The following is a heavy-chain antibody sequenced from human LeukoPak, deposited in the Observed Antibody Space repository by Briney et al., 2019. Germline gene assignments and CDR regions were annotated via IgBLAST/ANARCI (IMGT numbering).Heavy chain of an antibody. V-gene: IGHV4-38-2*02. Sequence: PSETLSLTCTVSGYSISSGYYWGWIRQPPGKGLAWIGSIYSSGSTYYNPSLKSRVIIIIDTPKNHFSLTLSSVTAADTAVYYCARSDGYGLVGIWGQGTMVTVSS. D-gene: IGHD3-10*01. J-gene: IGHJ3*02. CDR2: IYSSGST. CDR3: ARSDGYGLVGI. CDR1: GYSISSGYY.